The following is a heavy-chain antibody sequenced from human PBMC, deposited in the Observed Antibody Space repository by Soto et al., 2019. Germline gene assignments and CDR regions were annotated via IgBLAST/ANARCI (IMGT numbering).Heavy chain of an antibody. CDR1: GGTFSSYA. V-gene: IGHV1-69*13. Sequence: SVKVSCKASGGTFSSYAISWVRQAPGQGLEWMGGIIPIFGTANYAQKFQSRVTITADESTSTAYMELSSLRSEDTAVYYCARQYYYDSSGYYYGWFDPWGQGTLVTVSS. J-gene: IGHJ5*02. D-gene: IGHD3-22*01. CDR3: ARQYYYDSSGYYYGWFDP. CDR2: IIPIFGTA.